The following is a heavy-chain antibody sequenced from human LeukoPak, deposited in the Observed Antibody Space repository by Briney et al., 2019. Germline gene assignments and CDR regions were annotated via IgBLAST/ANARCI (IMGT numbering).Heavy chain of an antibody. J-gene: IGHJ4*02. CDR2: ISYDGSDK. CDR3: AKVRGRGCLSGSLDY. V-gene: IGHV3-30*18. D-gene: IGHD1-26*01. Sequence: QPGGSLRLSCAASGFTFDDYGMHWVRQAPGKGLEWVAVISYDGSDKYYADSVKGRITISRDNSKNTLYLQMNSLRAEDTAVYYCAKVRGRGCLSGSLDYWLQGNQVTVSS. CDR1: GFTFDDYG.